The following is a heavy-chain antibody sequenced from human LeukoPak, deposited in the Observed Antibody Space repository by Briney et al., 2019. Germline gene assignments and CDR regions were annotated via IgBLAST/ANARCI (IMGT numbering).Heavy chain of an antibody. V-gene: IGHV3-48*01. J-gene: IGHJ6*03. CDR2: ISGSSNTI. CDR3: AREGYYGSGLYYYYYMDV. D-gene: IGHD3-10*01. Sequence: GGSLRLSCAASGFTFSRYSMNWVRQAPGKGLEWVSSISGSSNTIYYADSVKGRFTISRDNAKNSLYLQMNSLRAEDTAVYYCAREGYYGSGLYYYYYMDVWGKGTTVTVSS. CDR1: GFTFSRYS.